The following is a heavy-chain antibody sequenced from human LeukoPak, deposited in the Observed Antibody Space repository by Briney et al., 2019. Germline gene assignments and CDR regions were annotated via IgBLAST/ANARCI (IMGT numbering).Heavy chain of an antibody. V-gene: IGHV3-74*03. J-gene: IGHJ4*02. CDR1: GFTFSYSW. CDR3: TKGTIWLPFGY. CDR2: INDDGTTT. Sequence: QPGGSLRLSCAASGFTFSYSWLHWVRQAPGKGLVWVSRINDDGTTTTYADSVKGRFTISRDNSKNTLYLQMNSLRAEDTAVYYCTKGTIWLPFGYWGQGTLVTVSS. D-gene: IGHD5-18*01.